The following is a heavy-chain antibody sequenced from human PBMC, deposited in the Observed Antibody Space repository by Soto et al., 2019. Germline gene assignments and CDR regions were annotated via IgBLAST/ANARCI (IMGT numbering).Heavy chain of an antibody. J-gene: IGHJ6*02. D-gene: IGHD3-3*01. Sequence: PSETLSLTCAVYGGSFSGYYWSWIRQPPGKGLEWIGEINHSGSTSYNPSLKSRVTISVDTSKNQFSLKLSSVTAADTAVYYCARAPLITIFGVVITPQKYYYYGMDVWGQGTTVTVSS. CDR2: INHSGST. V-gene: IGHV4-34*01. CDR1: GGSFSGYY. CDR3: ARAPLITIFGVVITPQKYYYYGMDV.